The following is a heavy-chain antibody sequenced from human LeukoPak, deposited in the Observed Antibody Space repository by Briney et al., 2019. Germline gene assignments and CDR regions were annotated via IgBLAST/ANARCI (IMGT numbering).Heavy chain of an antibody. J-gene: IGHJ4*02. CDR3: ARGRLAAGYDY. Sequence: PSETLSLTCTVSGDSISSYYWSWIRQPPGTGLEWIGEINHSGSTNYNPSLKSRVTISVDTSKNQFSLKLSSVTAADMAVYYCARGRLAAGYDYWGQGTLVTVSS. CDR2: INHSGST. V-gene: IGHV4-34*01. D-gene: IGHD6-13*01. CDR1: GDSISSYY.